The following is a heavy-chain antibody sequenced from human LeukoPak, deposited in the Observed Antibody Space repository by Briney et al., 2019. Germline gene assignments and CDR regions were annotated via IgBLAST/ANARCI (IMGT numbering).Heavy chain of an antibody. D-gene: IGHD1-1*01. J-gene: IGHJ4*02. V-gene: IGHV3-23*01. CDR3: AKKAQLTSPGNYFDY. CDR1: GFTFSTYA. Sequence: TGGSLRLSCAASGFTFSTYAMNWVPQAPGKGLEWVSAIYNSDGNTYYADSVQGRFTISRDNSKNTLYLQMHSLRAEDTAMYYCAKKAQLTSPGNYFDYWGQGTLVTVSA. CDR2: IYNSDGNT.